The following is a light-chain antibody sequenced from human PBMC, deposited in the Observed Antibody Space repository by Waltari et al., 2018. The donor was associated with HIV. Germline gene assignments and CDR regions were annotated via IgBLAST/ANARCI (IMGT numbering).Light chain of an antibody. J-gene: IGLJ1*01. CDR2: NNN. CDR1: SSNIGSNT. Sequence: QSVLTQPPSASGTPGQRVTISCYGSSSNIGSNTVNWYQQLPGTAPKLLIYNNNLRTSGVPDRFSGSKSGTSASLAISGLQSEDEADYYCAAWDDSLLYVFGTGTKVTVL. CDR3: AAWDDSLLYV. V-gene: IGLV1-44*01.